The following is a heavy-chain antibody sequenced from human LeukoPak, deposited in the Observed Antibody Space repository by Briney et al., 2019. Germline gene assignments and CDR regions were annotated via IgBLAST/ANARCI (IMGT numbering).Heavy chain of an antibody. CDR2: IIPIFGTA. J-gene: IGHJ3*02. D-gene: IGHD3-22*01. V-gene: IGHV1-69*13. Sequence: SVKVSCKASGGTFSSYAISWVRQAPGQGLEWMGGIIPIFGTANYAQKFQGRVTITADESTSTAYMELSSLRSEDTAVYYCARSYYDSSGYYYGFAFDIWGQGTMVTVSS. CDR1: GGTFSSYA. CDR3: ARSYYDSSGYYYGFAFDI.